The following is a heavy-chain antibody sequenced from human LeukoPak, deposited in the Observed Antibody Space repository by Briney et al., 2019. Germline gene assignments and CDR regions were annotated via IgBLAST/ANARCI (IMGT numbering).Heavy chain of an antibody. Sequence: PGGSLRLSCEGSGFTFSNYWMGWVRQAPGKGLQWVANIKTDGSEKYYVDSVKGRFTISRDNSKNTLYLQMNSLRAEDTAVYYCAKGSRDSSGWYGGFDPWGQGTLVTVSS. V-gene: IGHV3-7*01. CDR2: IKTDGSEK. CDR3: AKGSRDSSGWYGGFDP. CDR1: GFTFSNYW. J-gene: IGHJ5*02. D-gene: IGHD6-19*01.